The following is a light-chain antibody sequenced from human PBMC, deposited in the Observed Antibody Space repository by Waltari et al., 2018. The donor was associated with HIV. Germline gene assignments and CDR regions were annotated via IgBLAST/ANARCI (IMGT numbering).Light chain of an antibody. CDR1: HDIKSW. CDR3: QQYNTFSFT. CDR2: KAS. J-gene: IGKJ3*01. Sequence: DIQMIQSPSNLSASVGDAVTINSRASHDIKSWLAWYQHKPRQAPKLLIYKASTLESGVSSRFSGAGSGTNFTFTIASLQVDDIATYYCQQYNTFSFTFGPGTTV. V-gene: IGKV1-5*03.